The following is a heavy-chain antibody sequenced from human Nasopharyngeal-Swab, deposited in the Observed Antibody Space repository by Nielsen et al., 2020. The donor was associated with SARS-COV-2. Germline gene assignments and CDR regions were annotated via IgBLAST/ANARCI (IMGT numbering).Heavy chain of an antibody. Sequence: GESLKISCAVSGFTFSAYALSWVRQAPGKGLEWVSGINVSGGNTYYADSVAGRFTISRDNSNSRLFLQINSLRAEDTAVYYCARASWGLSVFDRWGQGTLVTVSS. J-gene: IGHJ4*02. CDR1: GFTFSAYA. CDR2: INVSGGNT. V-gene: IGHV3-23*01. CDR3: ARASWGLSVFDR. D-gene: IGHD3-16*01.